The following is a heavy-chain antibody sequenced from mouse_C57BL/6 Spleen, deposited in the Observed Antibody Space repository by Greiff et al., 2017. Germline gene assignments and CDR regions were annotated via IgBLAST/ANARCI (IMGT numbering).Heavy chain of an antibody. CDR3: AGNRYCYGGDWYFDV. J-gene: IGHJ1*03. Sequence: VQLKESGGGLVKPGGSLKLSCAASGFTFSDYGMHWVRQAPEKGLEWVAYISSGSSTIYYADTVKGRFTISRDNAKNTLFLQMPSLRSEETAMYYGAGNRYCYGGDWYFDVWGTGTTVTVSS. D-gene: IGHD1-1*02. V-gene: IGHV5-17*01. CDR1: GFTFSDYG. CDR2: ISSGSSTI.